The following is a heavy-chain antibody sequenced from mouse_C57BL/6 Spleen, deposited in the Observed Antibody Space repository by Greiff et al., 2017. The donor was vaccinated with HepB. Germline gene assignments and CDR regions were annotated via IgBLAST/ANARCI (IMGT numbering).Heavy chain of an antibody. Sequence: EVQVVESGGGLVQPGGSLSLSCAASGFTFTDYYMSWVRQPPEKRLEWVAYISSGGDYIYYADTVKGRITISRDNARNTLYLQMSSLKSEDTAMYYCTRGAGTFDYWGQGTTLTVSS. CDR1: GFTFTDYY. D-gene: IGHD4-1*01. V-gene: IGHV5-9-1*02. J-gene: IGHJ2*01. CDR3: TRGAGTFDY. CDR2: ISSGGDYI.